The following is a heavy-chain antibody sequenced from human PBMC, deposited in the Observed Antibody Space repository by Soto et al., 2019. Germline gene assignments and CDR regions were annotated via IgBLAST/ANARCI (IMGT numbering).Heavy chain of an antibody. Sequence: AASVKVSCKASGYTFTSYDINWVRQATGQGLEWMGWINAGNGNTKYSQKFQGRVTITRDTSASTAYMELSSLRSEDTAVYYCARQGYCSSTSCPPEYYYYYYYMDVWGKGTLVTVSS. CDR3: ARQGYCSSTSCPPEYYYYYYYMDV. V-gene: IGHV1-3*01. D-gene: IGHD2-2*01. CDR1: GYTFTSYD. CDR2: INAGNGNT. J-gene: IGHJ6*03.